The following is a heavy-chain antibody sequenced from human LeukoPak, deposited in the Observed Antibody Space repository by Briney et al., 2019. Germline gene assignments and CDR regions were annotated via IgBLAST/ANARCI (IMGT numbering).Heavy chain of an antibody. CDR2: IIPILGIA. V-gene: IGHV1-69*04. J-gene: IGHJ4*02. CDR1: GGTCSSYA. D-gene: IGHD5-24*01. Sequence: SVKVSCKASGGTCSSYAISWVRQAPGQGLEWMGRIIPILGIANYAQKFQGRVTITADKSTSTAYMELSSLRSEDTAVYYCARDPGGYNYGTRYFDYWGQGTLVTVSS. CDR3: ARDPGGYNYGTRYFDY.